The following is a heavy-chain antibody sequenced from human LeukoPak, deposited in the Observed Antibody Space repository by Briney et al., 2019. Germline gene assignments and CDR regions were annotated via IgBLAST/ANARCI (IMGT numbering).Heavy chain of an antibody. CDR3: VKDLYSYSFDY. CDR1: GFTFRNYG. CDR2: ISSYGGST. V-gene: IGHV3-64D*09. J-gene: IGHJ4*02. D-gene: IGHD2-8*01. Sequence: PGGSLRLSCSASGFTFRNYGMHWVRQAPGKGLEYVSTISSYGGSTYYADLVKGRFTISRDNSKNTLYPQMSSLRAEDTAVYYCVKDLYSYSFDYWGQGTLVTVSS.